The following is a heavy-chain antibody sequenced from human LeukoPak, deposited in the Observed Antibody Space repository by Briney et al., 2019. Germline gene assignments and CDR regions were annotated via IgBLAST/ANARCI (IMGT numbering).Heavy chain of an antibody. CDR1: GYTFTSYD. D-gene: IGHD1-26*01. V-gene: IGHV1-8*03. CDR3: ARSPSGSLLLAYYHIYYMHV. J-gene: IGHJ6*03. CDR2: MNPNSGNP. Sequence: ASVKVSCKASGYTFTSYDINWVRQTTVQGLERMGWMNPNSGNPGYAQKIQGRVTITTNTSISTAYIERSSLRSEKTAVYYCARSPSGSLLLAYYHIYYMHVWSKRTRSPS.